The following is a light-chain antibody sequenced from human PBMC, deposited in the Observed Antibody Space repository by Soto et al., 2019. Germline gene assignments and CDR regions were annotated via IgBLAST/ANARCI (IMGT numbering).Light chain of an antibody. V-gene: IGLV2-14*01. J-gene: IGLJ2*01. CDR3: CSYTTISTVV. CDR2: EVS. CDR1: SSDVGGYNY. Sequence: QSALTQPASVSGSPGQSITISCTGTSSDVGGYNYVSWYKQHPGEVPKLMIYEVSNRPSGVSNRFSGSKSGNTASLTISGLHADDEAEYYCCSYTTISTVVFGGGTKVTVL.